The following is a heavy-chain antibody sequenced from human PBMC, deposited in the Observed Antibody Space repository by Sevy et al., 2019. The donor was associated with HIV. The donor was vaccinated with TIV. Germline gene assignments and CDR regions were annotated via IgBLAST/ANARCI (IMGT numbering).Heavy chain of an antibody. Sequence: GGSLRLSCTASGLNYNLHAMSWVRQAPGKGLQWVSAISGDGATTKYADYVRGRFNISRDNSKSTLCLQMSSLRIEDTAVYYCAKDAAVGATGALGDAFDYWGQGTVVTVSS. CDR1: GLNYNLHA. CDR2: ISGDGATT. D-gene: IGHD3-16*01. J-gene: IGHJ4*03. V-gene: IGHV3-23*01. CDR3: AKDAAVGATGALGDAFDY.